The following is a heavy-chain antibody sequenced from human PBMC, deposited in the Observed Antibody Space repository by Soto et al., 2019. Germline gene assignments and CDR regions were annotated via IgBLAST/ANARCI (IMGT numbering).Heavy chain of an antibody. J-gene: IGHJ5*02. CDR3: ARDKVDFWSGYHTDWFDP. CDR2: INAGNGNT. Sequence: ASVKVSCKASGYTFTSYAMHWVRQAPGQRLEWMGWINAGNGNTKYSQKFQGRVTITRDTSASTAYMELSSLRSEDTAVYYCARDKVDFWSGYHTDWFDPWGQGNLVTVSS. D-gene: IGHD3-3*01. CDR1: GYTFTSYA. V-gene: IGHV1-3*01.